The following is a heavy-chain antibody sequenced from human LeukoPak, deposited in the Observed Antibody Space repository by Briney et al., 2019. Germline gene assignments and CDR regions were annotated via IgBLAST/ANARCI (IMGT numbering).Heavy chain of an antibody. CDR2: TYYRSKWYN. J-gene: IGHJ4*02. Sequence: SQTLSLTCAISGDXVPSNSATWNWIRQSPSRGLEWLGRTYYRSKWYNEYAVSVKSRITINPDTSKNRFSLQLNSVTPEDTAVYYCAGSHSSTWYPDCWGQGTLVTVSS. D-gene: IGHD2-2*01. V-gene: IGHV6-1*01. CDR3: AGSHSSTWYPDC. CDR1: GDXVPSNSAT.